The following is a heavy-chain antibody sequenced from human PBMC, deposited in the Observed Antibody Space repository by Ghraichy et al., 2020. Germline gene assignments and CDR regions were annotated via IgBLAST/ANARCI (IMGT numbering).Heavy chain of an antibody. J-gene: IGHJ4*02. CDR2: ISSSSSYI. V-gene: IGHV3-21*01. Sequence: GGSLRLSCAASGFTFSSYSMNWVRQAPGKGLEWVSSISSSSSYIYYADSVKGRFTISRDNAKNSLYLQMNSLRAEDTAVYYCARAPVGAFSFFDYWGQGTLVTVSS. D-gene: IGHD1-26*01. CDR1: GFTFSSYS. CDR3: ARAPVGAFSFFDY.